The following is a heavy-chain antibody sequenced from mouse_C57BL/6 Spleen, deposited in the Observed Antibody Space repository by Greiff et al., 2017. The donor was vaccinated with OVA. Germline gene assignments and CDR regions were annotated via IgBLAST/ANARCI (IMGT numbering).Heavy chain of an antibody. D-gene: IGHD2-2*01. J-gene: IGHJ2*01. CDR3: ARSTMVTTQDCDY. CDR1: GFNIKNTY. Sequence: VQLKESVAELVRPGASVKLSCTASGFNIKNTYMHWVKQRPEQGLEWIGRIDPANGNTKYAPKFQGKATITADTSSNTAYLQLSSLTSEDTAIYYCARSTMVTTQDCDYWGQGTTLTVSS. CDR2: IDPANGNT. V-gene: IGHV14-3*01.